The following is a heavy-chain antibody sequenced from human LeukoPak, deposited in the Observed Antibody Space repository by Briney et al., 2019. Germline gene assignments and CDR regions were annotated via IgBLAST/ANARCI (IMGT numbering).Heavy chain of an antibody. D-gene: IGHD1-26*01. CDR2: ISYDGSNK. CDR3: AREAYSGSPGEFDY. Sequence: GGSLRLSCAASGFTFSSYGMHWVRQAPGKGLEWVAVISYDGSNKYYADSVKGRFTISRDNAKTSLYLQMNSLRAEDTAVYYCAREAYSGSPGEFDYWGQGTLVTVSS. V-gene: IGHV3-30*03. J-gene: IGHJ4*02. CDR1: GFTFSSYG.